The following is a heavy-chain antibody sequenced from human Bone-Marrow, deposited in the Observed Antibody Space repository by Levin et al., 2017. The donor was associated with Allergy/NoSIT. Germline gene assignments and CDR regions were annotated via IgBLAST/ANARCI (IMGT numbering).Heavy chain of an antibody. CDR1: GFTFNNHG. Sequence: LAGGSLRLSCAAAGFTFNNHGMHWLRRAPGNGLEWVAVIWFDGSNEDYADSVKGRFTISRDNSKNTLYLQMNSLRAEDTAVYYCARGGDGSGSYYRGFQYWGQGTLVTVSS. V-gene: IGHV3-33*01. CDR3: ARGGDGSGSYYRGFQY. D-gene: IGHD3-10*01. CDR2: IWFDGSNE. J-gene: IGHJ4*02.